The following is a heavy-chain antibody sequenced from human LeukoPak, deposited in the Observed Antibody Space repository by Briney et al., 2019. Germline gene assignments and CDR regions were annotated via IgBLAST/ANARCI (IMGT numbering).Heavy chain of an antibody. CDR2: INAGNGNT. Sequence: ASVKVSCKASGYTFTSYYMHWVRQAPGQRLEWMGWINAGNGNTKYSQKFQGRVTITRDTSASTAYMELSSLRSEDTAVYYCARSRFAQDYYYYGMDVWGQGTTVTVSS. V-gene: IGHV1-3*01. J-gene: IGHJ6*02. CDR1: GYTFTSYY. CDR3: ARSRFAQDYYYYGMDV. D-gene: IGHD3-3*01.